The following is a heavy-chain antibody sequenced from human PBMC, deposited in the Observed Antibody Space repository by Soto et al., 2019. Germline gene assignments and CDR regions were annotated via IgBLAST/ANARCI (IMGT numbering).Heavy chain of an antibody. Sequence: VQLVQSGAEVKKPGSSVKVSCKASGGTFSSYAISWVRQAPGQGLEWMGGIIPIFGTANYAQKFQGRVTITADESTSTAYMELSSLRSEDTAVYYCARDRMPTPKGGGRANYCYGMDVWGQGTTVTVSS. D-gene: IGHD1-26*01. CDR3: ARDRMPTPKGGGRANYCYGMDV. CDR2: IIPIFGTA. J-gene: IGHJ6*02. CDR1: GGTFSSYA. V-gene: IGHV1-69*01.